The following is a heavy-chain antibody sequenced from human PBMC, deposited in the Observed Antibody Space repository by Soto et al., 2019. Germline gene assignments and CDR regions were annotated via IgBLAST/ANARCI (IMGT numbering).Heavy chain of an antibody. V-gene: IGHV1-3*01. CDR2: INAGNGNT. CDR1: GYTFTRYS. Sequence: GASVKVSCKASGYTFTRYSMHWVRQAPGQRLEWMGWINAGNGNTKYSQKFQGRVTITRDTSASTAYMELSSLRSEDTAVYYCARDRPHSSSSRGWFDPWGQGTLVTVSS. CDR3: ARDRPHSSSSRGWFDP. J-gene: IGHJ5*02. D-gene: IGHD6-6*01.